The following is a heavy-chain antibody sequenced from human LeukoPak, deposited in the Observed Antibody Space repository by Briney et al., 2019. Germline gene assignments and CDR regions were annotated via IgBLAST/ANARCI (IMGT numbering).Heavy chain of an antibody. CDR1: GFTFSDYA. V-gene: IGHV3-23*01. Sequence: PGGSLTLSCAASGFTFSDYAMTWVRQAPGKGLEWVSTITTSGGSTYYADSVKGRFTISRDNSKNTLYLQMNSLRAEDTAVYYCAKALSGTLAGNFDYWGQGTLVTVSS. D-gene: IGHD1-1*01. CDR3: AKALSGTLAGNFDY. CDR2: ITTSGGST. J-gene: IGHJ4*02.